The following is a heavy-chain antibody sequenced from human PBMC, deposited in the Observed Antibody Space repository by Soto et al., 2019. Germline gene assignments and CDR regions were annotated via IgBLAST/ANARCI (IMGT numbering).Heavy chain of an antibody. V-gene: IGHV4-34*01. CDR3: ARDPGYNYYYGMDV. CDR2: INHSGST. CDR1: GGSFSGNY. J-gene: IGHJ6*02. Sequence: SETLSLTCAVYGGSFSGNYWSWIRQPPGKGLEWIGEINHSGSTNYNPSIKSRVTISVDTSKDQFSLKLSSVTAADTAVYYCARDPGYNYYYGMDVWGQGTTVTVSS.